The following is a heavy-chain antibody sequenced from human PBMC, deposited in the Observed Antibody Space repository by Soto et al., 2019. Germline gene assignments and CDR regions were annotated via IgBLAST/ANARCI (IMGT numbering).Heavy chain of an antibody. CDR2: ISYDGSNK. D-gene: IGHD6-19*01. Sequence: QVQLVESGGGVVQPGRSLRLSCAASGFTFSSYAMHWVRQAPGKGLEWGAVISYDGSNKYYADSVKGRFTIPRDNSKTTLYLQMNSLRAEDTAVYYCARDSVAVAVKEPSYNWFDPLGQGTLVTVSS. CDR3: ARDSVAVAVKEPSYNWFDP. CDR1: GFTFSSYA. V-gene: IGHV3-30-3*01. J-gene: IGHJ5*02.